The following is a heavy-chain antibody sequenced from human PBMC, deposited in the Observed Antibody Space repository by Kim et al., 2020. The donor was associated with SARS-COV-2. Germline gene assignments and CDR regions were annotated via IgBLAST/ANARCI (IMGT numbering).Heavy chain of an antibody. D-gene: IGHD2-2*01. CDR1: GYTFASYD. J-gene: IGHJ4*02. Sequence: ASVKVSCKASGYTFASYDINWVRQATGQGLEWIGGLDPNSVKTDYAQKFQGRVTLTRNTSISTAYMELSGLRSEDTAVYYCARGYRLRRAEYWGQGSLVTVSS. CDR2: LDPNSVKT. CDR3: ARGYRLRRAEY. V-gene: IGHV1-8*01.